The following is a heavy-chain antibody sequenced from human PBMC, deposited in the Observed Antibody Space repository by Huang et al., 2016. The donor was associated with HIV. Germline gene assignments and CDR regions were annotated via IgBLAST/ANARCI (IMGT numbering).Heavy chain of an antibody. V-gene: IGHV4-59*11. CDR3: ARDHHDFWRGYRRMYFFDH. CDR2: IDYSGRT. J-gene: IGHJ4*02. D-gene: IGHD3-3*01. Sequence: QVQLQESGPGLVKPSETLSLTCTVSGGSISTHYWSWIRQPPGTGLEWIGSIDYSGRTNCSPSRKSRVTILLDTSKNQFALRVNAVTAADTAMYYCARDHHDFWRGYRRMYFFDHWGQGTLVTVSS. CDR1: GGSISTHY.